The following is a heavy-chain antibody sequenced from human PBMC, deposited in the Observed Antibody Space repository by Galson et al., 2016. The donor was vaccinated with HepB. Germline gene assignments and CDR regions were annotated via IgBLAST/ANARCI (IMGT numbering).Heavy chain of an antibody. D-gene: IGHD6-19*01. Sequence: LSLTCTVSGGSISSGGYYWSWIRQHPGKGLEWIGYIYYSGSTYYKPSLKSRVTISVDTSKNQFSLKLSSVTAADTAVYYCARMYSSGWFDQWGQGTLVTVSS. V-gene: IGHV4-31*03. CDR2: IYYSGST. CDR3: ARMYSSGWFDQ. CDR1: GGSISSGGYY. J-gene: IGHJ5*02.